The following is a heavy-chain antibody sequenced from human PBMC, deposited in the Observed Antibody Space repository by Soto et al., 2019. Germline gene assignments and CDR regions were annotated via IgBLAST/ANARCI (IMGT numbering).Heavy chain of an antibody. D-gene: IGHD6-13*01. CDR2: IYYSGST. V-gene: IGHV4-59*01. CDR3: ASSNIAAAGFYYYGMDV. Sequence: QVQLQESGPGLVKPSETLSLTCTVSGDSISSYYWSWIRQPPGKGLEGIGYIYYSGSTNYNPSLKSRVTISVDTSKNQFSLNLSSVTAADTAVYYCASSNIAAAGFYYYGMDVWGRGTTVTVSS. J-gene: IGHJ6*02. CDR1: GDSISSYY.